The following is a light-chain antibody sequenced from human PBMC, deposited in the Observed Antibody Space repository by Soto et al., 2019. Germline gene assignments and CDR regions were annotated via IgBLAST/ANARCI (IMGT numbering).Light chain of an antibody. J-gene: IGKJ1*01. CDR1: QNIRSY. Sequence: DIQMTQSPSSLSASIGDRVTITCRASQNIRSYLNWYQQKPGKAPKLLIHAASSLQSGVPSRFSGSGSGTDFTLTISSLQPEDFAAYYCQLSDSTWTFXQGTKVDIK. CDR3: QLSDSTWT. CDR2: AAS. V-gene: IGKV1-39*01.